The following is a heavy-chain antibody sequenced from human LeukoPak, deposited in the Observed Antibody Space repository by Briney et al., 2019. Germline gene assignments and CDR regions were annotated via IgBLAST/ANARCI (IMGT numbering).Heavy chain of an antibody. V-gene: IGHV3-64*01. CDR2: IGMNGGTT. CDR1: GFTFSSYA. J-gene: IGHJ6*02. D-gene: IGHD1-1*01. CDR3: ARWYKSLDI. Sequence: PGGSLRLSCAAFGFTFSSYAMHWVRQAPGKGLEYVSGIGMNGGTTYYANSVKGRFTISRDNSKNTIYLQMGSLKTEDMAVYHCARWYKSLDIWGQGTTVTVS.